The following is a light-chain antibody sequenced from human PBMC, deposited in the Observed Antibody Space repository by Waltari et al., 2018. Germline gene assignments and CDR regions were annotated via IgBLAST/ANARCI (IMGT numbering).Light chain of an antibody. CDR3: ALYMGSGIWV. Sequence: QTVVTQEPSSSVSPGGTVTLTCALRSGSLSTPPYATCDQQTPGQAPRTLVYKANSRSSGVPDRFSGSILGNTAALTITGAQADDESDYYCALYMGSGIWVFGGGTRLTVL. V-gene: IGLV8-61*01. CDR2: KAN. J-gene: IGLJ3*02. CDR1: SGSLSTPPY.